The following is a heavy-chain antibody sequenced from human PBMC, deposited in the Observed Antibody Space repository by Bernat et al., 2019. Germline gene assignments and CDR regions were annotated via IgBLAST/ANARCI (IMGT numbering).Heavy chain of an antibody. Sequence: QLQLQESGSGLVKPSETLSLTCTVSGGSISSSSYYWGWIRQPPGTGLEWIGSIYYSGSTYYNPSLKSRVTISVNTSKNQLSLKLSSVTAADTAVYYCARHPVRYFWYYFDYWGQGTLVTVSS. CDR2: IYYSGST. V-gene: IGHV4-39*01. J-gene: IGHJ4*02. CDR3: ARHPVRYFWYYFDY. D-gene: IGHD1-14*01. CDR1: GGSISSSSYY.